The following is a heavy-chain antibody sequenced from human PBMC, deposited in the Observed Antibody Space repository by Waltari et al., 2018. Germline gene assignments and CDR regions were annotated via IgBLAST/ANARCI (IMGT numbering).Heavy chain of an antibody. CDR1: GYTFTGYY. CDR2: MKPSTGGT. D-gene: IGHD6-25*01. Sequence: QVQLVQSGAEVKKPGASVMLSCKASGYTFTGYYMHWVRQAPGHGLARMAWMKPSTGGTKYAEKFQGRVSVTWDTSIRTAYMELNSLTSDDTAVYYCARGFGTAAHDTYGNSFDPWGQGTLVTVSS. V-gene: IGHV1-2*02. J-gene: IGHJ5*02. CDR3: ARGFGTAAHDTYGNSFDP.